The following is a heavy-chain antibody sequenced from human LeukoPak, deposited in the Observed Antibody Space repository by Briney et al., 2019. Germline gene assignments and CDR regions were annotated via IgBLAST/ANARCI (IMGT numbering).Heavy chain of an antibody. CDR2: ISGSGGST. D-gene: IGHD2-2*01. V-gene: IGHV3-23*01. Sequence: GGSLRLSCAASGFTFSSYAMSWVRQAPGKGLEWVSAISGSGGSTYYADSVKGRFTIYRDNSKNTLYLQMNSLRAEDTAVYYCANSDCSSTSCLSGDYWGQGTLVTVSS. CDR1: GFTFSSYA. CDR3: ANSDCSSTSCLSGDY. J-gene: IGHJ4*02.